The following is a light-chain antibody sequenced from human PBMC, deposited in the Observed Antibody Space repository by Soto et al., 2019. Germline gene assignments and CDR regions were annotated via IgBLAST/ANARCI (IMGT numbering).Light chain of an antibody. CDR2: DAS. CDR1: QSVSNKY. V-gene: IGKV3-11*01. Sequence: EIGLTQSPGTLSLFPGERATLSWRASQSVSNKYLTWYQQKPGQAPRLLIYDASNRATGIPARFSASESGTDGTITLSSLEPEDGSVYYGQQRTNWPITFGQGTRLEIK. CDR3: QQRTNWPIT. J-gene: IGKJ5*01.